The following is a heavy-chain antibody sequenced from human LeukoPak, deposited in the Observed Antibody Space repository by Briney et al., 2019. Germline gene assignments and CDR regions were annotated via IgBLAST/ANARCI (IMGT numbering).Heavy chain of an antibody. D-gene: IGHD2-2*02. Sequence: SETLSLTCTVSGGSISSYYWSWIRQPPGKGLEWIGYIYYSGSTNYNPSLKSRVTISVDTSKNQLSLKLSSVTAADTAVYYCARVPGYCSSTSCYTFDYWGQGTLVTISS. CDR1: GGSISSYY. CDR3: ARVPGYCSSTSCYTFDY. J-gene: IGHJ4*02. V-gene: IGHV4-59*01. CDR2: IYYSGST.